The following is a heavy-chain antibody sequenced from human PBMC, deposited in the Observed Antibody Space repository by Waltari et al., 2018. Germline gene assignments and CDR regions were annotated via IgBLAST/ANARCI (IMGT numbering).Heavy chain of an antibody. D-gene: IGHD3-9*01. CDR1: GGPISSGGYY. CDR2: IYYRGST. CDR3: ARGNYDILTGYYLNWFDP. V-gene: IGHV4-31*03. J-gene: IGHJ5*02. Sequence: QVQLQESGPGLVKPSQTLSLTCTVSGGPISSGGYYWSWIRQPPGKGLEWIGYIYYRGSTYYNPSLKSRVTISVDTSKNQFSLKLSSVTAADTAVYYCARGNYDILTGYYLNWFDPWGQGTLVTVSS.